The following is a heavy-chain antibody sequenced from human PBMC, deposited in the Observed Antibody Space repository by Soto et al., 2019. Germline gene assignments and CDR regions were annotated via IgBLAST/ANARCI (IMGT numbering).Heavy chain of an antibody. Sequence: HVQLVQSGGELKKPGASVKVSCNTSGYTFNTYFITWVRQAPGQGLEWMGGISPHNGNTNYAEKFQGRVTMTADTITKTAYMELRNLGIDDTAVYYCARDTGNSFDYWGQGTPVTVSS. CDR3: ARDTGNSFDY. V-gene: IGHV1-18*01. CDR2: ISPHNGNT. J-gene: IGHJ4*02. CDR1: GYTFNTYF.